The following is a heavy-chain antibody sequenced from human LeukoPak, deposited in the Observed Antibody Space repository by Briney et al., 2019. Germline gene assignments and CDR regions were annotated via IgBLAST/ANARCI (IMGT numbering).Heavy chain of an antibody. CDR3: ARDYGSGSYYNGDAFDI. CDR1: GGSFSGYY. CDR2: INHSGST. Sequence: SETLSLTCAVYGGSFSGYYWSWIRQPPGKGLEWIGEINHSGSTNYNPSLKSRVTISVDTSKNQFSLKLSSVTAADTAVYYCARDYGSGSYYNGDAFDIWGQGTMVTVSS. V-gene: IGHV4-34*01. D-gene: IGHD3-10*01. J-gene: IGHJ3*02.